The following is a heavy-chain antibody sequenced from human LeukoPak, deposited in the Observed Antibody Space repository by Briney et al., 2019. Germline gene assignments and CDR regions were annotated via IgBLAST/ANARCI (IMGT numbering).Heavy chain of an antibody. CDR1: GGSISSNNYY. V-gene: IGHV4-39*01. CDR3: ADYDSSGYYVDY. CDR2: IYYSGTT. Sequence: PSETLSLTCTVSGGSISSNNYYWGWIYQPPGKGLEWIGTIYYSGTTYYNPSLKSRVTISVDTSKNQFSLKLSSVTAADTAVYYCADYDSSGYYVDYWGQGTLVTVSS. J-gene: IGHJ4*02. D-gene: IGHD3-22*01.